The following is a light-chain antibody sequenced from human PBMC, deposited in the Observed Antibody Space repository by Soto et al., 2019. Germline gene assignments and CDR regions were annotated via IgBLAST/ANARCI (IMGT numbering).Light chain of an antibody. Sequence: ELVLTQSPGTLSLSPGDRATLSCRASQSVNNNYLAWYQRKPGQAPRLLIFGASNRATVIPYRFTGSGSGTDFNLTISRLEADDFAVYYCQQYGSTPATFGQGTKVEIK. CDR1: QSVNNNY. CDR2: GAS. CDR3: QQYGSTPAT. J-gene: IGKJ1*01. V-gene: IGKV3-20*01.